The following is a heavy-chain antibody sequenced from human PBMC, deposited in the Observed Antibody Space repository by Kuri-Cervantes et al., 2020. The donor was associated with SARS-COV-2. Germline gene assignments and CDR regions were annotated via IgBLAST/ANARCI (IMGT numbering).Heavy chain of an antibody. Sequence: SVKVSCKASGGTFSSYAFSWVRQAPGQGLEWMGRVIPSLNVVNKAQKYQGRVTITADTSTATVYMELNSLRSGDTAMYYCARNFVLVPGYHYAFDIWGQGTMVTVSS. CDR3: ARNFVLVPGYHYAFDI. J-gene: IGHJ3*02. CDR1: GGTFSSYA. V-gene: IGHV1-69*04. D-gene: IGHD2-21*01. CDR2: VIPSLNVV.